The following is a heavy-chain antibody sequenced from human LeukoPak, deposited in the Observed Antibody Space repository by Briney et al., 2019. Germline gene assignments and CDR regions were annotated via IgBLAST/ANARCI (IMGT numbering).Heavy chain of an antibody. J-gene: IGHJ4*02. V-gene: IGHV4-34*01. CDR1: GGSFSGYY. CDR2: INHSGST. D-gene: IGHD2-2*02. Sequence: PSETLSLTCAVYGGSFSGYYWSWIRQPPGKGLEWIGEINHSGSTNYNPSLKSRVTISVDTSKNQFSLKLSSVTAADTAVYYCARGQGYCSSTSCYKRRVYFDYWGQGTLVTVS. CDR3: ARGQGYCSSTSCYKRRVYFDY.